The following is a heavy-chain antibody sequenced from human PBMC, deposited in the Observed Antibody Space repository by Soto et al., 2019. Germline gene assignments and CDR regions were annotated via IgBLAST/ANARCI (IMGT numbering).Heavy chain of an antibody. D-gene: IGHD1-20*01. Sequence: SLRLSCAASGFTFSRYWMSWVRQAPGKGLEWVANIKQDGSEKYYVDSVKGRFTISRDNAKNSLYLQMNSLRAEDTAVYYCARDLGITGTTDAFDIWGQGTMVTVSS. J-gene: IGHJ3*02. CDR1: GFTFSRYW. V-gene: IGHV3-7*01. CDR2: IKQDGSEK. CDR3: ARDLGITGTTDAFDI.